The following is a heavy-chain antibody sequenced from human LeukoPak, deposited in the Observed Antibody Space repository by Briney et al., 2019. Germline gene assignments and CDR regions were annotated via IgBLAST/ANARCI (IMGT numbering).Heavy chain of an antibody. D-gene: IGHD3-10*01. J-gene: IGHJ4*02. CDR3: VRGYYAASVRFDY. Sequence: GGSLRLSCAASGFTLYDYAMHRVLQAPGKGLEWVSGITWNSGTIGYADSVKGRFTISRDNAKNSLYLQMNSLRAEDTALYYCVRGYYAASVRFDYWGRGTLVTVSS. CDR1: GFTLYDYA. V-gene: IGHV3-9*01. CDR2: ITWNSGTI.